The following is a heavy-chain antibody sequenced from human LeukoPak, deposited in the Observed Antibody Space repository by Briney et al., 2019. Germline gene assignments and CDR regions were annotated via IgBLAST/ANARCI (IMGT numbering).Heavy chain of an antibody. CDR1: GGSISSGGYS. V-gene: IGHV4-30-2*01. J-gene: IGHJ3*02. Sequence: PSQTLSLTCSVSGGSISSGGYSWSWIRQPPGKGLEWIGYIYHSGSTYYNPSLKSRVTISVDRSKNQFSLKLSSVTAADTAVYHCARGVLVERGAFDIWGQGTMVTVSS. D-gene: IGHD4/OR15-4a*01. CDR2: IYHSGST. CDR3: ARGVLVERGAFDI.